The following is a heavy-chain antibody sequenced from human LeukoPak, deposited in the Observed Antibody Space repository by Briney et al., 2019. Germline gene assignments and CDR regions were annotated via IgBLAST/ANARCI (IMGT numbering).Heavy chain of an antibody. Sequence: SETLSLTCTVSGYSISSGYYWGWIRQPPGEGLEWIGSIYHSGSTYYNPSLKSRVTISVDTSKNQFSLKLSSVTAADTAVYYCARVAHSSGWYGYFDYWGQGTLVTVSS. CDR3: ARVAHSSGWYGYFDY. D-gene: IGHD6-19*01. V-gene: IGHV4-38-2*02. CDR1: GYSISSGYY. J-gene: IGHJ4*02. CDR2: IYHSGST.